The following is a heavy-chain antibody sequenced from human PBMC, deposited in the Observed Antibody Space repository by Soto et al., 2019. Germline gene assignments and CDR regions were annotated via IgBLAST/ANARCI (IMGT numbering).Heavy chain of an antibody. V-gene: IGHV1-18*04. CDR3: ARYIVVVPAAIALYYYYGMDV. J-gene: IGHJ6*02. D-gene: IGHD2-2*01. Sequence: ASVKVSCKASGYTFTSYGVSWVRQAPGQGLEWMGWISAYNGNTNYAQKLQGRVTMTTDTSTSTAYMELRSLRSDDTAVYYCARYIVVVPAAIALYYYYGMDVWGQGTTVTVSS. CDR2: ISAYNGNT. CDR1: GYTFTSYG.